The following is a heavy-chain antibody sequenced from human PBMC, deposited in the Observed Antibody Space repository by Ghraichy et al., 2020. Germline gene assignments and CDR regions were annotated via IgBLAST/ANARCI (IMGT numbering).Heavy chain of an antibody. CDR2: IKKDGSEK. D-gene: IGHD6-19*01. CDR1: GFIFSGYW. V-gene: IGHV3-7*01. J-gene: IGHJ4*02. Sequence: GGSLRLSCAASGFIFSGYWMSWVRQAPGKGPEWVANIKKDGSEKYYVDSVKGRLTISRDNAKNSLYLQMNSLRAEDTAVYYCARDLGGGWYFDYWGQGALVTVSS. CDR3: ARDLGGGWYFDY.